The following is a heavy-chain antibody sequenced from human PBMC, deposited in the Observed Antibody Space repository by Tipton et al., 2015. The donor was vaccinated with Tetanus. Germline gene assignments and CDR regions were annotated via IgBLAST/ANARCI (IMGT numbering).Heavy chain of an antibody. CDR2: IYSSGTT. V-gene: IGHV4-4*07. D-gene: IGHD5-18*01. CDR1: GVSMIDSY. Sequence: TLSLTCTVSGVSMIDSYWNWIRQPAGKGLEWIGRIYSSGTTNYDPSLRGRVTMSIDTSKNRFSLKLDSVTAADTAIYYCVRGRGLGAYSYGFEYWGQGALVTVSS. J-gene: IGHJ4*02. CDR3: VRGRGLGAYSYGFEY.